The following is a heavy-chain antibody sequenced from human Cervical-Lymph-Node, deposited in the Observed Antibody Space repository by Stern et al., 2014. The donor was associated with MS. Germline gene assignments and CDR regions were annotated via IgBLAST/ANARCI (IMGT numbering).Heavy chain of an antibody. J-gene: IGHJ4*02. CDR2: IYHSGST. CDR1: GGSISSFY. CDR3: AGGSRPRPGY. Sequence: QVQLGQSGPGLVKPSETLSLTCTVSGGSISSFYWSWIRQSPGKGLEWIGYIYHSGSTNYNPSLKSRVTMSIDTSMKQFSLKLRSVTAADTAIYYCAGGSRPRPGYWGQGTLVTVSS. D-gene: IGHD3-16*01. V-gene: IGHV4-59*01.